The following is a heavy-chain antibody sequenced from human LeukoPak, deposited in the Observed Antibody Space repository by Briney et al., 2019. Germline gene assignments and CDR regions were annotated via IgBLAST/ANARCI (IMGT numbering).Heavy chain of an antibody. Sequence: SETLSLTCTVSGGSISSGGYYWSWIRQHPGKGLEWIGYIYYSGSTYYNPSLKSRVTISVDTSKNQFSLKLSSVTAADTAVYYCARGMYGGSYFDYWGQGTLVTDSS. CDR1: GGSISSGGYY. CDR3: ARGMYGGSYFDY. CDR2: IYYSGST. V-gene: IGHV4-31*03. D-gene: IGHD4-23*01. J-gene: IGHJ4*02.